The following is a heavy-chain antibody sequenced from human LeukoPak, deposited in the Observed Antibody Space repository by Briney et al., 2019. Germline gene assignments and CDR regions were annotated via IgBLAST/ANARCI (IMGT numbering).Heavy chain of an antibody. Sequence: GGSLRLSCGASGFSFRDYAMSWVRQAPGQGLEWVSAISGRNTSTYYADSVKGRFTISRDNSKNTLYLQMYSLRAEDTAVYYCAKDSGPTRNHCYYYMDVWGKGTTVTVSS. CDR2: ISGRNTST. V-gene: IGHV3-23*01. J-gene: IGHJ6*03. D-gene: IGHD5-24*01. CDR3: AKDSGPTRNHCYYYMDV. CDR1: GFSFRDYA.